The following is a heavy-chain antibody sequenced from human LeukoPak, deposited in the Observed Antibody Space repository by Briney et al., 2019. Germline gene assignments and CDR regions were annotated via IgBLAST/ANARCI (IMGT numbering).Heavy chain of an antibody. V-gene: IGHV3-23*01. J-gene: IGHJ3*01. CDR2: ISGSGGST. CDR3: AKDYYDSSGYYPDAFDV. Sequence: PGGSLRLSCAASGFTFSSYAMSWVRQAPGKGLEWVSAISGSGGSTYYADSGKGWFTISRENSKNTLYLQMNSLRAEDTAVYYCAKDYYDSSGYYPDAFDVWGQGTMVTVSS. D-gene: IGHD3-22*01. CDR1: GFTFSSYA.